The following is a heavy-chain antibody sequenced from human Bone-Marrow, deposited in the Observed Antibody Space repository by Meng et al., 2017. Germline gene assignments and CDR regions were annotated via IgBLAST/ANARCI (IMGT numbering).Heavy chain of an antibody. Sequence: QVELVQSGAEVKKPGSSVKVSCKASGGTCSSYAISWVRQAPGQGLEWMGGIIPIFGTANYAQKFQGRVTITTDESTSTAYMELSSLRSEDTAVYYCARAAVADLNWYFDLWGRGTLVTVSS. CDR1: GGTCSSYA. CDR3: ARAAVADLNWYFDL. D-gene: IGHD6-19*01. J-gene: IGHJ2*01. V-gene: IGHV1-69*01. CDR2: IIPIFGTA.